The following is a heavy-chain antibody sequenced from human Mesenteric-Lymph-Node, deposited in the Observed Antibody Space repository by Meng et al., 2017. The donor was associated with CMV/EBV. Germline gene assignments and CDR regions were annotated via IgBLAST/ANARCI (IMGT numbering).Heavy chain of an antibody. CDR1: GYTFTSYG. Sequence: ASVKVSCKASGYTFTSYGISWVRQAPGQGLEWMGWISAYNGNTNYAQKLQGRVTMTTDTSTSTAYMELRSLRSDDTAVYYCARDLFITADFWSGHLDVWGQGTTVTVSS. J-gene: IGHJ6*01. D-gene: IGHD3-3*01. V-gene: IGHV1-18*01. CDR2: ISAYNGNT. CDR3: ARDLFITADFWSGHLDV.